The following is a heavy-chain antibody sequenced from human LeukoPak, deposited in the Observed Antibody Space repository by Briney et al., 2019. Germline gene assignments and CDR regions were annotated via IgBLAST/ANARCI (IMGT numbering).Heavy chain of an antibody. J-gene: IGHJ3*02. D-gene: IGHD1-1*01. V-gene: IGHV3-20*04. CDR2: INWNGGST. CDR1: GFTFDDYG. Sequence: GGSLRLSCAASGFTFDDYGMSWVRQAPGKGLEWVSGINWNGGSTGYADSVKGRFTISRDNAKNSLYLKMNSLRAEDAALYYCARPTGTLDAFDIWGQGTMVTVSS. CDR3: ARPTGTLDAFDI.